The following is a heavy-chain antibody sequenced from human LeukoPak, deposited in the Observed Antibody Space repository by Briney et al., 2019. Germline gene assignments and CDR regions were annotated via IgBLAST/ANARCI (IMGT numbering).Heavy chain of an antibody. V-gene: IGHV3-30-3*01. Sequence: GRSLRLSCAASGFTFSRYAMYWVRQAPGKGLEWVAVISFDGSSQFYADSVKGRFTISRDNSKNTLCLQMNSLGGDDTAVYYCARGPTDRYSSSWSLTRPEDYFDYWGQGTLVTVSS. CDR2: ISFDGSSQ. CDR3: ARGPTDRYSSSWSLTRPEDYFDY. CDR1: GFTFSRYA. D-gene: IGHD6-13*01. J-gene: IGHJ4*02.